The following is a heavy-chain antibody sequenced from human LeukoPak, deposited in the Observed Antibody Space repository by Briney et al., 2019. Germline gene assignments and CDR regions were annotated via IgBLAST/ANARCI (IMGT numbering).Heavy chain of an antibody. V-gene: IGHV5-51*01. D-gene: IGHD6-19*01. J-gene: IGHJ3*02. CDR3: ARPRQWHRNDAFDI. CDR1: GYSFTTYW. Sequence: GESLKISCKGSGYSFTTYWIGWVRQMPGKGLEWMGIINPGDSDTRYSPSFQGQVTISADQSISTAHLQWSSLNASDTAMYYCARPRQWHRNDAFDIWGQGTMVIVSS. CDR2: INPGDSDT.